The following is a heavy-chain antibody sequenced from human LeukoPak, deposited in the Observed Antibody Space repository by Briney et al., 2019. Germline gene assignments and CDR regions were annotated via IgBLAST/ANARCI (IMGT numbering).Heavy chain of an antibody. Sequence: SLRLSCAASGFTFDDYAMHWVRQAPGKGLEWVSGISWNSGSIGYADSVKGRFTISRDNAKNSLYLQMNSLRAEDTALYYCAKDMAPSYYDFWSGYDYWGQGTLVTVSS. CDR3: AKDMAPSYYDFWSGYDY. CDR2: ISWNSGSI. V-gene: IGHV3-9*01. J-gene: IGHJ4*02. D-gene: IGHD3-3*01. CDR1: GFTFDDYA.